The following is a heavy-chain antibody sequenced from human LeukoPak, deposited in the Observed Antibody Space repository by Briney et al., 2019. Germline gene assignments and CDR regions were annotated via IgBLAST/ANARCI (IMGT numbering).Heavy chain of an antibody. V-gene: IGHV4-59*01. D-gene: IGHD3-3*01. CDR1: GDSISIYY. Sequence: SETLSLTCTVSGDSISIYYWNWIRQPPGKGLEWIGYIYYNGNTNYNPSLKSRVSISVDTSKNQFSLKLTSVTAADTAVYYCARGFGGYYSFDYWGQGTLVTVSS. J-gene: IGHJ4*02. CDR2: IYYNGNT. CDR3: ARGFGGYYSFDY.